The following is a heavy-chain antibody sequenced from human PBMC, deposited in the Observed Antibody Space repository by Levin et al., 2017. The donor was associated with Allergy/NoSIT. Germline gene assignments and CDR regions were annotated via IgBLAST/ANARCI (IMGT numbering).Heavy chain of an antibody. CDR1: GYTFTSYD. Sequence: ASVKVSCKASGYTFTSYDINWVRQATGQGLEWMGWMNPNSGNTGYAQKFQGRVTMTRNTSISTAYMELSSLRSEDTAVYYCARGDCSSTSCYFSYYYYGMDVWGQGTTVTVSS. CDR2: MNPNSGNT. D-gene: IGHD2-2*01. V-gene: IGHV1-8*01. J-gene: IGHJ6*02. CDR3: ARGDCSSTSCYFSYYYYGMDV.